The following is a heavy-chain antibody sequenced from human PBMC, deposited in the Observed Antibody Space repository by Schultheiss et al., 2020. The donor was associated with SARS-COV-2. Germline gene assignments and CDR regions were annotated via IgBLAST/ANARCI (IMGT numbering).Heavy chain of an antibody. D-gene: IGHD2-2*02. V-gene: IGHV4-61*01. Sequence: SETLSLTCTVSGGSISSSSYYWGWIRQPPGKGLEWIGYIYYSGSTNYNPSLKSRVTISVDTSKNQFSLKLSSVTAADTAVYYCARDAKYCSSTSCYTGTWYFDLWGRGTLVTVSS. CDR3: ARDAKYCSSTSCYTGTWYFDL. CDR2: IYYSGST. J-gene: IGHJ2*01. CDR1: GGSISSSSYY.